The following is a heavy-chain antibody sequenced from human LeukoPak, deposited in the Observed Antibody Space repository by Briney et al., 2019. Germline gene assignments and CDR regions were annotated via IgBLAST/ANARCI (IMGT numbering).Heavy chain of an antibody. CDR3: ARDELWLYY. CDR1: GGSISSSSYY. J-gene: IGHJ4*02. Sequence: SETLSLTCTVSGGSISSSSYYWGWVRQPPGKGLEYIGSIYYNENTYFNPSLKSRVTISVDTSKNQFSLKLSSVTAADSAVYYCARDELWLYYWGQGTLVTVTS. CDR2: IYYNENT. D-gene: IGHD5-18*01. V-gene: IGHV4-39*02.